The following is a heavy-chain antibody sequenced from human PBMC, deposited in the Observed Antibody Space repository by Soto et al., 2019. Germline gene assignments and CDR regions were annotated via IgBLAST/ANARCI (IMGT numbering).Heavy chain of an antibody. CDR1: GFTFNSYN. CDR2: IARSSGTT. D-gene: IGHD6-13*01. V-gene: IGHV3-48*01. CDR3: ARGGTSSSWTDLLDY. Sequence: EVQLVESGGGLVQPGGSLRHSCAASGFTFNSYNMNWVRQAPGKGLEWVSYIARSSGTTYYADSVKGRFSISRDNARNSLYLQMNSLRAVDTAVYYCARGGTSSSWTDLLDYWGQGTLVTVSS. J-gene: IGHJ4*02.